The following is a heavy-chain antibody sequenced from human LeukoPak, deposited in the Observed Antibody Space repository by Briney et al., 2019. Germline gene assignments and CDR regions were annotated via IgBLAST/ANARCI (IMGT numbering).Heavy chain of an antibody. D-gene: IGHD3-3*01. J-gene: IGHJ4*02. CDR2: INHSGTT. V-gene: IGHV4-34*01. Sequence: SETLSLTCAVYGGPFGGYYWSWIRQPPGKGLEWIGEINHSGTTNYNPSLKSRVTISVDTSKNQFSLKLSSVTAADTAVYYCARHSTFFGVVIIKGRVRGPFDYWGQGTLVTVSS. CDR1: GGPFGGYY. CDR3: ARHSTFFGVVIIKGRVRGPFDY.